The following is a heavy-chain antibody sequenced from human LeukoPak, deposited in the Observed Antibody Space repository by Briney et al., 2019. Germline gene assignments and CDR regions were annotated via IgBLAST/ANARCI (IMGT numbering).Heavy chain of an antibody. CDR3: ARVGYDFWSGYCDY. J-gene: IGHJ4*02. V-gene: IGHV4-34*01. Sequence: PSETLSLTCAVYGGSFSGYYWSWIRQPPGKGLEWIGEINHSGSTNYNPSLKSRVTISVDTSKNQFSLKLSSVTAADTVVYYCARVGYDFWSGYCDYWGQGTLVTVSS. D-gene: IGHD3-3*01. CDR2: INHSGST. CDR1: GGSFSGYY.